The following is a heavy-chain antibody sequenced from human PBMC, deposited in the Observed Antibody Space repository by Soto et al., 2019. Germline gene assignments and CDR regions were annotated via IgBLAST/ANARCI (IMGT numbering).Heavy chain of an antibody. CDR1: GGSISSYY. Sequence: SETLSLTCTVSGGSISSYYWSWIRQPPGKGLEWIGYIYYSGSTNYNPSLKSRVTISVDTSKNQFSLKPSSVTAADTAVYYCARVGCSSTSCYHDYWGQGTLVTVSS. V-gene: IGHV4-59*12. CDR2: IYYSGST. J-gene: IGHJ4*02. D-gene: IGHD2-2*01. CDR3: ARVGCSSTSCYHDY.